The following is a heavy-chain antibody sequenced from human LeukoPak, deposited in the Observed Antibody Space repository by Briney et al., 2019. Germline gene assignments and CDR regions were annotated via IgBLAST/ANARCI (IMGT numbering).Heavy chain of an antibody. V-gene: IGHV3-21*01. CDR1: GFSFSTYS. CDR2: ISSGGRYV. D-gene: IGHD6-13*01. CDR3: CSSSGGVGAFDI. J-gene: IGHJ3*02. Sequence: GGSLRLSCAASGFSFSTYSMNWVRQAPGKGLEWVSSISSGGRYVYYADSVKGRFTISRDNSKNTLYLQMNSLRAEDTAVYYCCSSSGGVGAFDIWGQGTMVTVSS.